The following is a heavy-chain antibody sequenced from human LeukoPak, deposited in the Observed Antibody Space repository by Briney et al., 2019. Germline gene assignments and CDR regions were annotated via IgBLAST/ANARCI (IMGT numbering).Heavy chain of an antibody. V-gene: IGHV4-34*01. CDR1: GGSFSGYY. CDR2: INHSGST. J-gene: IGHJ3*02. CDR3: ARESDYGDAFDI. Sequence: PSETLSLTCAVYGGSFSGYYWSWIRQPPGKGLEWIGEINHSGSTNYNPSLKSRVTISVDTSKNQFSLKLSSVTAADTAVYYCARESDYGDAFDIWGQGTMVTVSS. D-gene: IGHD4-17*01.